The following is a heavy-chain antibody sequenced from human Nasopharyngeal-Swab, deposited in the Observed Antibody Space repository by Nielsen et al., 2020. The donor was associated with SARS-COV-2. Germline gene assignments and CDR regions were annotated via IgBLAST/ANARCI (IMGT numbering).Heavy chain of an antibody. Sequence: SVNVSCKASGYTFTGSYMHWVRQAPGQGLEWMGWINPNSGGTNYAQKFQGWVTMTRDTSISTAYMELSRLRSDDTAVYYCARDGAPLVDYYYGMDVWGQGTTVTVSS. CDR2: INPNSGGT. V-gene: IGHV1-2*04. D-gene: IGHD2-8*02. J-gene: IGHJ6*02. CDR3: ARDGAPLVDYYYGMDV. CDR1: GYTFTGSY.